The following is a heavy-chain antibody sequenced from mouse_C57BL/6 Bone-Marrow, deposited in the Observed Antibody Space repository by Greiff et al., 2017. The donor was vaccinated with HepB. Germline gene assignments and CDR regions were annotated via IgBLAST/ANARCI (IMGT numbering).Heavy chain of an antibody. CDR3: AREGGDERWFAY. J-gene: IGHJ3*01. CDR1: GYSITSGYY. CDR2: ISYDGSN. Sequence: EVQLQQSGPGLVKPSQSLSLTCSVTGYSITSGYYWNWIRQFPGNKLEWMGYISYDGSNNYNPSLKNRISITRDTSKNQFFLKLNSVTTEDTATYDCAREGGDERWFAYWGQGTLVTVSA. V-gene: IGHV3-6*01. D-gene: IGHD2-13*01.